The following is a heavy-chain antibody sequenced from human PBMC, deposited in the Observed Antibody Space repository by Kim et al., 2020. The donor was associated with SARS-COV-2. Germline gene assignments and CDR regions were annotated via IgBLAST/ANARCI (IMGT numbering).Heavy chain of an antibody. D-gene: IGHD5-12*01. CDR3: VSGCDSFYFDY. J-gene: IGHJ4*02. CDR2: IDPNSGDT. Sequence: ASVKVSCKASAFTFSDYYIHWVRQAPGQGLEWMGRIDPNSGDTDYAQKFEGRVTMTVDTSISTAYMELRSLRSDDTAVYFCVSGCDSFYFDYWGQGTLVT. V-gene: IGHV1-2*06. CDR1: AFTFSDYY.